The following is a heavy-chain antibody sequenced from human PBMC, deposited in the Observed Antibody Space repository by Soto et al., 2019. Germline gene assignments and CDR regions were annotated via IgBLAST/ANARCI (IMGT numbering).Heavy chain of an antibody. V-gene: IGHV4-4*02. Sequence: SETLSLTCAVSSGSISSSNWWSWVRQPPGKGLEWIGEIYHSGSTNYNPSLKSRVTISVDKSKNQFSLKLSSVTAADTAVYYWASKRAAAGTNWFDPWGQGTLVTVSS. CDR3: ASKRAAAGTNWFDP. CDR1: SGSISSSNW. CDR2: IYHSGST. J-gene: IGHJ5*02. D-gene: IGHD6-13*01.